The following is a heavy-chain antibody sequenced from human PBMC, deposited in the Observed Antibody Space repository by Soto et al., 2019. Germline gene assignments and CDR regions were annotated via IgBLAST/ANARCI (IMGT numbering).Heavy chain of an antibody. D-gene: IGHD4-4*01. Sequence: SETLSLTCAISGSSIGSGSYYWNWIRQPPGKGLEWIGYIYYSGSTSYNPSLKSRVTISIDTSKNQISLELRSVTAADAAVYFCXRDPYSNIPYYFYAMDVWGQGTTVTVSS. J-gene: IGHJ6*02. CDR1: GSSIGSGSYY. V-gene: IGHV4-61*01. CDR2: IYYSGST. CDR3: XRDPYSNIPYYFYAMDV.